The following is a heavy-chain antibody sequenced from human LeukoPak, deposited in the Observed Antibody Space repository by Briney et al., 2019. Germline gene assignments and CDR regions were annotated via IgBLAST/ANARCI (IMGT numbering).Heavy chain of an antibody. J-gene: IGHJ4*02. D-gene: IGHD3-10*01. Sequence: GESLKISCKGSGYSFTSYWIGWVRQMPGKGLEWMGIIYPGDSDTRYSPSSQRQVTISADKSISTAYLQWSSLKATDTAMYYCARHPIGRVRGDFDYWGQGTLVTVSS. CDR2: IYPGDSDT. CDR1: GYSFTSYW. V-gene: IGHV5-51*01. CDR3: ARHPIGRVRGDFDY.